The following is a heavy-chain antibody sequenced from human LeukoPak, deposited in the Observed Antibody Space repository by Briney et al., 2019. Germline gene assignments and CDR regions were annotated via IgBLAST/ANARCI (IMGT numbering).Heavy chain of an antibody. D-gene: IGHD5-18*01. Sequence: SETLSLTCAVYGESFSGYYWSWIRQPPGKGLEWIGEINHSGSTNYNPSLKSRVTISVDTSKNQFSLKLSSVTAADTAVYYCARGRGGYSYGHYFDYWGQGTLVTVSS. CDR2: INHSGST. CDR1: GESFSGYY. J-gene: IGHJ4*02. V-gene: IGHV4-34*01. CDR3: ARGRGGYSYGHYFDY.